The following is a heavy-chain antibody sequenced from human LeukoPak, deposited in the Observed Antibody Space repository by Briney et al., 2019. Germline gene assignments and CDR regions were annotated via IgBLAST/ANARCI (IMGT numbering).Heavy chain of an antibody. CDR2: IYYSGST. D-gene: IGHD6-13*01. CDR3: ARHGMGSSWLRVDY. CDR1: GGSISSYY. V-gene: IGHV4-59*08. Sequence: SETLSLTCTVSGGSISSYYWSWIRQPPGKGLGWIGYIYYSGSTNYNPSLKSRVTISVDTSKNQFSLKLSSVTAADTAVYYCARHGMGSSWLRVDYWGQGTLVTVSS. J-gene: IGHJ4*02.